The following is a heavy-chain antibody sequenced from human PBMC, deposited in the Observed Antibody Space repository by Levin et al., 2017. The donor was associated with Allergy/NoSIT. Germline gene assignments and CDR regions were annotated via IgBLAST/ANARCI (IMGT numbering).Heavy chain of an antibody. V-gene: IGHV3-30*18. D-gene: IGHD3-10*01. CDR3: AKDHSYSGSGIMDYYMDV. CDR1: RFTYINYG. J-gene: IGHJ6*03. Sequence: GESLKISCAVSRFTYINYGMHWVRQAPGKGLEWLAVISYDGSNKYYAESVKGRFTISRDISKNTLYLQMNSLTAEDTAVYYCAKDHSYSGSGIMDYYMDVWGKGTTVTVSS. CDR2: ISYDGSNK.